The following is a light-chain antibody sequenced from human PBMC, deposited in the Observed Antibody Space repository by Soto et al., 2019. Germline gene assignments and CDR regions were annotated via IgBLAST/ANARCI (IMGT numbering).Light chain of an antibody. CDR2: ETS. CDR1: QTVGSTC. CDR3: QHFGSSAWT. Sequence: EIVLTQSPATLSLSPGEGATLSCGASQTVGSTCLDWFQQKPGLAPRLLMYETSSRATGIPDRFSGSGSGTDFTLTISRLEPEDFAGCYCQHFGSSAWTVGQGTKVEIK. V-gene: IGKV3D-20*01. J-gene: IGKJ1*01.